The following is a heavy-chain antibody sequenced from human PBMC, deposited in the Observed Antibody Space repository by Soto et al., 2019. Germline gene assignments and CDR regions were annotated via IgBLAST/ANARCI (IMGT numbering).Heavy chain of an antibody. J-gene: IGHJ4*02. Sequence: QITLKESGPTLVKPTQTLTLTCTFSGFSLSTSAVGVGWIRQPPGKALEWLAFIYWDDDKRYSPSLKSSLTITKDTSKNQVVLAMTNMDPIDTATYNCAHLVVAGLTYYFDYWGQGTLVTVSS. V-gene: IGHV2-5*02. D-gene: IGHD2-15*01. CDR3: AHLVVAGLTYYFDY. CDR1: GFSLSTSAVG. CDR2: IYWDDDK.